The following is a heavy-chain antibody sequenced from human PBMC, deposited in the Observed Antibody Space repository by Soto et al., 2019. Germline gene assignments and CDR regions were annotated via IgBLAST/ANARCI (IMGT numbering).Heavy chain of an antibody. V-gene: IGHV4-34*01. Sequence: QVHLQQWGAGLLKPSETLSLTCAVNGGSLTGYYWSWIRQPPGKGLEWIGEIKDGGVTNYSPSLKGRVTMSADTSRNQFSRKLLSVTAADTAVYYCARGQEGIVATHWDQGSLVTVS. CDR3: ARGQEGIVATH. J-gene: IGHJ4*02. CDR1: GGSLTGYY. D-gene: IGHD5-12*01. CDR2: IKDGGVT.